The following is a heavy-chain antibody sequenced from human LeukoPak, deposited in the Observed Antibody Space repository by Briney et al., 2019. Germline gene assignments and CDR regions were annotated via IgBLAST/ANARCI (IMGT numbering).Heavy chain of an antibody. CDR1: GGSFSGYY. D-gene: IGHD3-22*01. J-gene: IGHJ4*02. V-gene: IGHV4-34*01. CDR2: INHSGST. CDR3: ARGRYYYDSSGYYYFDY. Sequence: SETLSLTCAVYGGSFSGYYWSWIRQPPWKGLEWIGEINHSGSTNYNPSLKSRVTISVDTSKNQFSRKLSSVTAADTAVYYCARGRYYYDSSGYYYFDYWGQGTLVTVSS.